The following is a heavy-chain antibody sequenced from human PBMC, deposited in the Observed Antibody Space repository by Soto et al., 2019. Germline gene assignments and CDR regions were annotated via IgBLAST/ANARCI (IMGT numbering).Heavy chain of an antibody. Sequence: PSETLSLTCAVYGGSFSGYYWSWIRQPPGKGLEWIGEINHSGSTNYNPSLKSRVTISVDTSKNQFSLKLSSVTAADTAVYYCARRYYGGHFDYWGQGTLVTVSS. CDR1: GGSFSGYY. V-gene: IGHV4-34*01. CDR3: ARRYYGGHFDY. J-gene: IGHJ4*02. D-gene: IGHD3-10*01. CDR2: INHSGST.